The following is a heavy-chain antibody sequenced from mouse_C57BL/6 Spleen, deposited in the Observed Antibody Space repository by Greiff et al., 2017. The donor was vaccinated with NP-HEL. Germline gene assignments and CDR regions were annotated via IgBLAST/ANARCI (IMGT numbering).Heavy chain of an antibody. V-gene: IGHV5-9*01. D-gene: IGHD2-5*01. CDR3: ARHDSNDAMDY. CDR2: ISGGGGNT. CDR1: GFTFSSYT. J-gene: IGHJ4*01. Sequence: EVKVEESGGGLVKPGGSLKLSCAASGFTFSSYTMSWVRQTPEKRLEWVATISGGGGNTYYPDSVKGRFTISRDNAKNTLYLQMSSLRSEDTALYYCARHDSNDAMDYWGQGTSVTVSS.